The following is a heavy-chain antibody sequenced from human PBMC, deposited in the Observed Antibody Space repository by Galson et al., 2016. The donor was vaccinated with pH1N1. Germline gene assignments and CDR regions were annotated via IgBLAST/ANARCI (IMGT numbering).Heavy chain of an antibody. J-gene: IGHJ4*02. Sequence: SLRLSCAASGFTFRSYGMSWVRQVPGKGLEWVSAINGNGDDIYYADSVKGRFAISRDNSKNTLDLQMNSLRGEDTAVYYCVKEVGGDYGGQGTLVTVSS. V-gene: IGHV3-23*01. CDR2: INGNGDDI. CDR1: GFTFRSYG. D-gene: IGHD3-16*01. CDR3: VKEVGGDY.